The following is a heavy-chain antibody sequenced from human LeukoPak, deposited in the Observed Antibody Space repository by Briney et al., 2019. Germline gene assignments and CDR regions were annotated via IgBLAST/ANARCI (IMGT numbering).Heavy chain of an antibody. CDR3: ARVGLYSSSWYWTN. Sequence: PSETLSLTCAVYGGSFSGYYWSWIRQPPGKGPEWIGEINHSGSTNYNPSLKSRVTISVDTSKNQFSLKLSSVTAADTAVYYCARVGLYSSSWYWTNWGQGTLVTVSS. CDR2: INHSGST. V-gene: IGHV4-34*01. D-gene: IGHD6-13*01. J-gene: IGHJ4*02. CDR1: GGSFSGYY.